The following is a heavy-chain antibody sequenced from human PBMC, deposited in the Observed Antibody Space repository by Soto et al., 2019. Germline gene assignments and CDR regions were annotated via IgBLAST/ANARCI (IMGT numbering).Heavy chain of an antibody. Sequence: EVQLVESGGGLVQPGGSLRLSCAASGLTFSSYWMSWVRQAPGKGLEWVANIKQDGSEKYYVDSVKGRFTISRDNAKNSLYLQMNSLRAEDTAVYYCARDLLGGAFDIWGQGTMVTVSS. D-gene: IGHD3-16*01. CDR2: IKQDGSEK. J-gene: IGHJ3*02. CDR1: GLTFSSYW. V-gene: IGHV3-7*01. CDR3: ARDLLGGAFDI.